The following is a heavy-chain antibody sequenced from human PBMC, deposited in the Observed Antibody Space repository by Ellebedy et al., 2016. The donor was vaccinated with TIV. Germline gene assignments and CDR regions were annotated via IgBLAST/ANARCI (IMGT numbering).Heavy chain of an antibody. Sequence: GESLKISCKGSGYSFTSYWIIWVRQTPGKGLEWIGRIDPSDSCINYSPSFQGHVTISADKSISTFYLQWSSLKAPDTAIYYCERQGWDSYYGMDVWGQGTTVTVSS. CDR1: GYSFTSYW. CDR2: IDPSDSCI. J-gene: IGHJ6*02. CDR3: ERQGWDSYYGMDV. V-gene: IGHV5-10-1*01. D-gene: IGHD2-15*01.